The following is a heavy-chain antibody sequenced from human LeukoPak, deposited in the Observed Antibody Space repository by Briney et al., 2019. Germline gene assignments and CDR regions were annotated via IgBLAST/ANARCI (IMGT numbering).Heavy chain of an antibody. D-gene: IGHD6-19*01. CDR3: ARDLIERSIAVAGWYDY. CDR1: GYTFTSYG. V-gene: IGHV1-18*01. CDR2: ISAYNGNT. Sequence: ASVKVSCKASGYTFTSYGISWVRQAPGQGLEWMGWISAYNGNTNYAQKLQGRVTMTTDTSTSTAYMELRSLRSDDTAVYYCARDLIERSIAVAGWYDYWGQGTLVTVSS. J-gene: IGHJ4*02.